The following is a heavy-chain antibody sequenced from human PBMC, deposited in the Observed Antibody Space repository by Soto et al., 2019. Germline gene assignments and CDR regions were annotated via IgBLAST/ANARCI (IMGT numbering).Heavy chain of an antibody. CDR2: IKSKTDGGTT. Sequence: PGGSLRLSCAASGFTFSNAWMNWVRQAPGKGLEWVGRIKSKTDGGTTDYAAPVKGRFTISRDDSKNTLFLQMNSLKTEDTAVYYCARDSWGSGYYPSHYYYGMAVRGQGPTVTVSS. D-gene: IGHD3-22*01. J-gene: IGHJ6*02. V-gene: IGHV3-15*07. CDR1: GFTFSNAW. CDR3: ARDSWGSGYYPSHYYYGMAV.